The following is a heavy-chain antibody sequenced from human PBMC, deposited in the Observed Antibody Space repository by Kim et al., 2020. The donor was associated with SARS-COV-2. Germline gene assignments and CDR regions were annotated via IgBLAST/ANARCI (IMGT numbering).Heavy chain of an antibody. CDR1: GYTFTSYG. J-gene: IGHJ5*02. CDR2: ISAYNGNT. CDR3: AREREIRAAPAGWFDP. D-gene: IGHD6-13*01. Sequence: ASVKVSCKASGYTFTSYGISWVRQAPGQGLEWMGWISAYNGNTNYAQKLQGRVTMTTDTSTSTAYMELRSLRSDDTAVYYCAREREIRAAPAGWFDPWGQGTLVTVSS. V-gene: IGHV1-18*01.